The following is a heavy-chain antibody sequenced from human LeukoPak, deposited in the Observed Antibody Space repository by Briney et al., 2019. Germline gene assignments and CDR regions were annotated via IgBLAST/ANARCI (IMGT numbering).Heavy chain of an antibody. Sequence: SETLSLTCTVSGGSISSYNWSWIQQPAGKGLECIGRIYASGSTHYNPSLRSRVTMSVDTSKNQFSLKLSSVTAADTAVYYCARVGGGPIVVVVAAIDYWGQGTLVTVSS. V-gene: IGHV4-4*07. D-gene: IGHD2-15*01. CDR2: IYASGST. CDR1: GGSISSYN. CDR3: ARVGGGPIVVVVAAIDY. J-gene: IGHJ4*02.